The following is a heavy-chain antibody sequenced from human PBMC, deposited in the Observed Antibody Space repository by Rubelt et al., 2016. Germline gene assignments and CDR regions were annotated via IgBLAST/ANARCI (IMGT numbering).Heavy chain of an antibody. CDR1: GFTFSRFW. V-gene: IGHV3-74*02. CDR2: IASDGDPT. J-gene: IGHJ5*02. Sequence: EVQLLESGGGLVQPGGSLRLSCAASGFTFSRFWMSWVRQAPGKGLVWVSRIASDGDPTTYADSVEGRFTISRDNARNTLYLQMNSLRDEDTAVYHCARDLGATRPFSWLDPWGQGTLVTVSA. D-gene: IGHD1-26*01. CDR3: ARDLGATRPFSWLDP.